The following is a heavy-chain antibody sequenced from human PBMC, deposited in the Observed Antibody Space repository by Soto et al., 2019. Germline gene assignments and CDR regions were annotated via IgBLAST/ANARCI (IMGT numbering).Heavy chain of an antibody. CDR1: GGTFSSYT. D-gene: IGHD3-22*01. J-gene: IGHJ4*02. V-gene: IGHV1-69*02. Sequence: QVQLVQSGAEVKTPGSSVKVSCKASGGTFSSYTISWVRQAPGQGLEWMGRIIPILGIANYAQKFQGRVTITADKSTSTAYMELSSLRSEDTAVYYCVYDSSGYYFSDWGQGTLVTVSS. CDR2: IIPILGIA. CDR3: VYDSSGYYFSD.